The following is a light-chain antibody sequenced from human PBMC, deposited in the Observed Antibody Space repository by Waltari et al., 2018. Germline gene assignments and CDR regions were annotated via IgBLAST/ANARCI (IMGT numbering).Light chain of an antibody. CDR3: CSFAGSNTYV. J-gene: IGLJ1*01. V-gene: IGLV2-23*01. CDR2: EGS. CDR1: RSDVGSYNL. Sequence: HSALTQPASVSGSPGQSITISCTGARSDVGSYNLVSWYQQHPGKAPKLMIYEGSKRPPGVSNRCSGSKSGNTGSLTISGLQTEDEADYYCCSFAGSNTYVLGTGTKVSVL.